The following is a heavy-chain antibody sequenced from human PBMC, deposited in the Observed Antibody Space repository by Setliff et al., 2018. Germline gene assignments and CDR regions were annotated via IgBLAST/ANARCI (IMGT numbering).Heavy chain of an antibody. CDR3: AKDGVGAKYYFDY. Sequence: EASVKVSCKASGYTFTGYYMHWVRQAPGQGLEWMGRINPNSGGTNYAQKFQGRVTMTRDTSISTAYMELSKLRSDDTAVYYCAKDGVGAKYYFDYWGQGTLVTV. D-gene: IGHD1-26*01. CDR2: INPNSGGT. CDR1: GYTFTGYY. V-gene: IGHV1-2*06. J-gene: IGHJ4*02.